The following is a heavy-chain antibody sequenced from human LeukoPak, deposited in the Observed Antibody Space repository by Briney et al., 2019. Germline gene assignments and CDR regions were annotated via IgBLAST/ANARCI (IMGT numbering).Heavy chain of an antibody. CDR2: IYSGGST. V-gene: IGHV3-53*01. J-gene: IGHJ4*02. Sequence: GGSLRLSCAASGFTVSSNYMSWVRQAPGKGLEWVSVIYSGGSTYYADSVKGRFTISRDNSKNTLYLQMNSLRAEDTAVYYCARDREDILTGFDYWGQGTLVTVSS. CDR1: GFTVSSNY. CDR3: ARDREDILTGFDY. D-gene: IGHD3-9*01.